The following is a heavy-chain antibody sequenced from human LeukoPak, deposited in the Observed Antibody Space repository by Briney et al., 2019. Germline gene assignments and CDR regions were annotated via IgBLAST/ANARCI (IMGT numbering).Heavy chain of an antibody. CDR3: ASWGAGTAYYFDY. CDR2: IYHSGST. J-gene: IGHJ4*02. CDR1: GGSISSGGYS. Sequence: SETLSLTCAVSGGSISSGGYSWSWIRQPPGKGLEWIGYIYHSGSTYYNPSLKSRVTISVDRSKNQFSLKLSSVTAADTAVYYCASWGAGTAYYFDYWGQGTLVTVSS. V-gene: IGHV4-30-2*01. D-gene: IGHD1-1*01.